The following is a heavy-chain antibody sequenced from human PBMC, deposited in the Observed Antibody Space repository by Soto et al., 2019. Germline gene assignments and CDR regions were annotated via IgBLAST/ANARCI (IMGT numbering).Heavy chain of an antibody. CDR1: GGSFSGYY. CDR2: INHSGST. V-gene: IGHV4-34*01. J-gene: IGHJ6*02. CDR3: ARDGGYYGMDV. Sequence: TLSLTCAVYGGSFSGYYWSWIRQPPGKGLEWIGEINHSGSTNYNPSLKSRVTISVDTSKNQFSLKLSSVTAADTAVYYCARDGGYYGMDVWGQGTTGTVSS.